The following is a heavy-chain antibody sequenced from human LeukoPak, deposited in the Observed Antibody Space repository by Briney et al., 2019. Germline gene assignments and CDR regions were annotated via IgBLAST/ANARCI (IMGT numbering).Heavy chain of an antibody. J-gene: IGHJ4*02. Sequence: GGSLRLSCAASGFTFSSYEMNWVRQAPGKGLEWVAFILYDGSNRFYADSVKGRFTISRDNGKNTLYLQMNSLRAEDTAVYYCAKGASRPQIGYCTNGVCQNFDYWGQGTLVTVSS. V-gene: IGHV3-30*02. CDR3: AKGASRPQIGYCTNGVCQNFDY. CDR2: ILYDGSNR. CDR1: GFTFSSYE. D-gene: IGHD2-8*01.